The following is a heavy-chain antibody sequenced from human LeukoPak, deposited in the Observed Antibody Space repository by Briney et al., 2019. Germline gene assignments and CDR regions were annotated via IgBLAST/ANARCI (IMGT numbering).Heavy chain of an antibody. V-gene: IGHV4-4*09. CDR1: GGSISSYY. CDR3: ARSLIAARGLYYFDY. CDR2: IYTSGST. J-gene: IGHJ4*02. Sequence: PSETLSLTRTVSGGSISSYYWSWIGQPPGKGLEGIGYIYTSGSTNYNPSLKSRGTISVDTSKNQFSLKLSSVTAADTAVYYCARSLIAARGLYYFDYWGQGTLVTVSS. D-gene: IGHD6-6*01.